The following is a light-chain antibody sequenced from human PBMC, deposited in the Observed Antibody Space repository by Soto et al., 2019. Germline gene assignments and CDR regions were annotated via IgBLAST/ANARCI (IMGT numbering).Light chain of an antibody. CDR2: ATS. CDR1: QSVSRTY. J-gene: IGKJ1*01. Sequence: EVGLTQSAVTVSLSPGERATLSCRASQSVSRTYLAWYQQKPVQAPRLLISATSSRATGIPDRFSGSGSGTDFPLTISRLEPDDFAVYYCQPYGRSGTFGQRTKVAI. CDR3: QPYGRSGT. V-gene: IGKV3-20*01.